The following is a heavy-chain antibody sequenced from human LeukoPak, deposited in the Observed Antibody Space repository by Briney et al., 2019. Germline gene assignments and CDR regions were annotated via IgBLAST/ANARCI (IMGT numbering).Heavy chain of an antibody. CDR1: LFTSSSYS. Sequence: PVGTLRLSCAPSLFTSSSYSMNWVREAPGKVLEWVSSISSSSSYISYAHSVKGRFTISRDNAKNSLYLQMNSLRAEDTAVYYCARALLSWGQGTLVTVSS. J-gene: IGHJ4*02. CDR3: ARALLS. V-gene: IGHV3-21*01. CDR2: ISSSSSYI.